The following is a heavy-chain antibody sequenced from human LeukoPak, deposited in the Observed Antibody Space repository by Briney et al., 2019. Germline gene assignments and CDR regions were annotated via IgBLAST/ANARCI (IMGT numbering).Heavy chain of an antibody. CDR1: GFTFRRYS. CDR3: AREGGNGDYFYYMDV. CDR2: INWSSDYI. V-gene: IGHV3-21*01. Sequence: GGSLRLSCAASGFTFRRYSMSWVRQAPGKGLEWVSTINWSSDYIYYADSVEGRFTISRHNAKNSMCLEMNSLRAEDTAVYFCAREGGNGDYFYYMDVWGKGTTVTVSS. J-gene: IGHJ6*03. D-gene: IGHD4-23*01.